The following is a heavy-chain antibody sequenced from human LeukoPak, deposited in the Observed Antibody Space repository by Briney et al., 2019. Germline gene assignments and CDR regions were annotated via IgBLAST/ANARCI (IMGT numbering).Heavy chain of an antibody. J-gene: IGHJ6*03. CDR2: IYYSGST. V-gene: IGHV4-59*08. Sequence: SETLSLTCTVSGGSISSYYWSWIRQPPGKGLEWIGYIYYSGSTNYNPSLKSRVTISVDTSKNQFSLKLSSVTAADTAVYYCARHRFYYYYMDVWGKGTTVTVSS. CDR3: ARHRFYYYYMDV. CDR1: GGSISSYY.